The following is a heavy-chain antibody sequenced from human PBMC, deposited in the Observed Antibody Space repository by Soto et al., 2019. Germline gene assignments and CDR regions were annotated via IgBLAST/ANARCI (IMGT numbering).Heavy chain of an antibody. Sequence: SGPTLVNPTQTLTLTCTFSGFSLTTSGVGVGWIRQPPGTALEWLALIYWNDDKRYSPSLRGRLTITKDTSKNQVVLAMTNRDPVDTATYYCAHHTITPATNWFGTWGLGTLVTVSS. D-gene: IGHD1-20*01. CDR2: IYWNDDK. CDR3: AHHTITPATNWFGT. V-gene: IGHV2-5*01. J-gene: IGHJ5*02. CDR1: GFSLTTSGVG.